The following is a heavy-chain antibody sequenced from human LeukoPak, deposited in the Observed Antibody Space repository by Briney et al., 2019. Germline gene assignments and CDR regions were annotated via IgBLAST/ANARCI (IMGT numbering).Heavy chain of an antibody. D-gene: IGHD2-15*01. CDR2: IYSGGST. V-gene: IGHV3-53*01. Sequence: QPGGSLRLSCAASGFTVSSNYMSWVRQAPGKGLEWVSVIYSGGSTYYADSVKGRFTISRHNSKNTLYLQMNSLRAEDTAVYYCAKDACCSGGSCYCDYYYYGMDVWGQGTTVTVSS. CDR1: GFTVSSNY. J-gene: IGHJ6*02. CDR3: AKDACCSGGSCYCDYYYYGMDV.